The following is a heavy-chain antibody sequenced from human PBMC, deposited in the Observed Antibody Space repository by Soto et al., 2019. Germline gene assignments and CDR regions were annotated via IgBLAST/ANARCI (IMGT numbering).Heavy chain of an antibody. V-gene: IGHV3-48*04. D-gene: IGHD5-18*01. J-gene: IGHJ4*02. Sequence: PGGSLRLSCAASGFTFSSYGMHWVRQAPGKGLEWVSYISSSGSTIYYADSVKGRFTISRDNAKNSLYLQMNSLRAEDTAVYYCARYQSLSSYGYRRALDYWGQGTLVTVSS. CDR1: GFTFSSYG. CDR2: ISSSGSTI. CDR3: ARYQSLSSYGYRRALDY.